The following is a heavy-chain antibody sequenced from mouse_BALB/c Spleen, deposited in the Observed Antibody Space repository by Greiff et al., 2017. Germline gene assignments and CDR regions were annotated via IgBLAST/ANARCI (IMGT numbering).Heavy chain of an antibody. J-gene: IGHJ3*01. CDR1: GFNIKDTY. CDR2: IDPANGNT. Sequence: EVQVVESGAELVKPGASVKLSCTASGFNIKDTYMHWVKQRPEQGLEWIGRIDPANGNTKYDPKFQGKATITADTSSNTAYLQLSSLTSEDTAVYYCAREGTSWFADWGEGTLVTVSA. CDR3: AREGTSWFAD. V-gene: IGHV14-3*02.